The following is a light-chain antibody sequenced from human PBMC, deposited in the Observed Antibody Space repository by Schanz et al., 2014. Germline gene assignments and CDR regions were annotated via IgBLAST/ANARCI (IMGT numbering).Light chain of an antibody. J-gene: IGKJ1*01. CDR2: GAS. CDR1: QSVSSTY. V-gene: IGKV3-15*01. Sequence: EIVLTQSPGTLSLSPGERATLSCRASQSVSSTYLAWYQQKPGQAPRLLIYGASTRATGVPARFSGSGSGTYFTLSISSLQSEDFAVYYCQQYNNWPPWTFGQGTKVEIK. CDR3: QQYNNWPPWT.